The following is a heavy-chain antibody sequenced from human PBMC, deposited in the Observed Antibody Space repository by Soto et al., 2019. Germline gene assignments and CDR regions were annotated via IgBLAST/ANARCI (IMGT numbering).Heavy chain of an antibody. Sequence: QVQLVESGGGVVQPGRSLRLSCAASGFTFSCYGMHWVRQAPGKGLEWVAVIWYDGSNKYYADSVKGRFTISRDNSKNTLYLQMNSLRAEDTAVYYCARERGYDFWSGYFDYWGQGTLVTVSS. V-gene: IGHV3-33*01. J-gene: IGHJ4*02. CDR3: ARERGYDFWSGYFDY. D-gene: IGHD3-3*01. CDR2: IWYDGSNK. CDR1: GFTFSCYG.